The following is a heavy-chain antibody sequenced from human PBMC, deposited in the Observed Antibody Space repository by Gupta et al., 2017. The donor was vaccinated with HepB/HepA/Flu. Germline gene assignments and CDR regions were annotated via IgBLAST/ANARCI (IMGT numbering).Heavy chain of an antibody. CDR3: AKDLRLKLGGTDY. Sequence: EVQLLESGGVLVQPGGSLRLSCAASGFTFSSYAMSWVRQAPGKGLEWVSGISGSGGSTYYADSVKGRFTISRDNSKNTLYLQMNSLRAEDTALYYCAKDLRLKLGGTDYWGQGTLVTVSS. CDR2: ISGSGGST. D-gene: IGHD7-27*01. V-gene: IGHV3-23*01. CDR1: GFTFSSYA. J-gene: IGHJ4*02.